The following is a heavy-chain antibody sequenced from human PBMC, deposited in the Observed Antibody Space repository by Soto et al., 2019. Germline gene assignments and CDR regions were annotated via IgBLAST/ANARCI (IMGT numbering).Heavy chain of an antibody. D-gene: IGHD6-19*01. CDR2: IKQDASEK. Sequence: EVQLVESGGGLVQPGGSLRLSCAASTFTFSDYWMTWVHQAPGKGLEWVATIKQDASEKYYVDSVKGRFTTSGDNAKNSRYLQMNSLRAEDTAVYYCARLARQSDYWGQGTLVTVSS. V-gene: IGHV3-7*01. CDR3: ARLARQSDY. CDR1: TFTFSDYW. J-gene: IGHJ4*02.